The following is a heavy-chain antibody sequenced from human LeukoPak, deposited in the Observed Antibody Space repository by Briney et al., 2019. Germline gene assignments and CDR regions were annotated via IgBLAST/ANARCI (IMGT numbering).Heavy chain of an antibody. J-gene: IGHJ3*02. CDR2: INHSGST. V-gene: IGHV4-34*01. Sequence: SETLSLTCAVYGGSFSGYYWSWIRQPPGKGLERIGEINHSGSTNYNPSLKSRVTISVDTSKNQFSLKLSSVTAADTAVYYCARGSGYSYGDHAFDIWGQGTMVTVSS. CDR1: GGSFSGYY. D-gene: IGHD5-18*01. CDR3: ARGSGYSYGDHAFDI.